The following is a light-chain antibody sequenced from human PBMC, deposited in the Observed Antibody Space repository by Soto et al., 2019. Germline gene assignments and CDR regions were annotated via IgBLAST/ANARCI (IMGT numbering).Light chain of an antibody. CDR2: ATS. CDR1: QSINSY. V-gene: IGKV1-39*01. J-gene: IGKJ1*01. Sequence: DIQMTQSPSSLSASVGDRVTITCRASQSINSYLNWYQQKPGKAPNLLIYATSTLQSGVPSRFSGSGSGTDFTLTISSLQPEDFATYYCQQSYSTFWTFGQGTKVEI. CDR3: QQSYSTFWT.